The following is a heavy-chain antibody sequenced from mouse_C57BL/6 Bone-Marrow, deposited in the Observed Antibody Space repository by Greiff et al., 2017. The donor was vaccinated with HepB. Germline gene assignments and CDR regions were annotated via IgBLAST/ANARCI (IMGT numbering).Heavy chain of an antibody. CDR1: GFNIKDDY. CDR2: IYPENGDT. Sequence: VQLQQSGAELVRPGASVKLSCTASGFNIKDDYMHWVKQRPEQGLEWIGWIYPENGDTEYASKFQGKATITADTSSNTAYLQLSSLTSEDTAVCYFATGSPFDYWGQGTTLKVSS. J-gene: IGHJ2*01. CDR3: ATGSPFDY. V-gene: IGHV14-4*01.